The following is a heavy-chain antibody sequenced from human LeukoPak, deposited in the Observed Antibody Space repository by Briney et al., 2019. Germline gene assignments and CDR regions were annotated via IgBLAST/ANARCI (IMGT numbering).Heavy chain of an antibody. V-gene: IGHV1-8*01. CDR3: ARGRAGSGYYYGTDV. D-gene: IGHD2-8*02. CDR2: MNPNSGNT. Sequence: ASVKVSCKASGYTFISYDINWVRQATGQGLEWMGWMNPNSGNTDYAEKFQGRVTMASNTSISTAYMELSSLRSDDTAVYYCARGRAGSGYYYGTDVWGQGTTVTVSS. CDR1: GYTFISYD. J-gene: IGHJ6*02.